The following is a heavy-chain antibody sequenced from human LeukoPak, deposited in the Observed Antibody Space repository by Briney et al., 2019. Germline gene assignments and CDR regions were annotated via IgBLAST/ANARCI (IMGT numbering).Heavy chain of an antibody. CDR2: IIPILGIA. D-gene: IGHD1-26*01. Sequence: SVDVSCQASGFPFHHHGIRRVRQAPGQRVGWGGRIIPILGIANYAQKFQGRDTITADKSTSTAYMELSSLRSEDTAVYYCAGSIVGATTSLDYWGQGTLVTVSS. CDR1: GFPFHHHG. J-gene: IGHJ4*02. CDR3: AGSIVGATTSLDY. V-gene: IGHV1-69*04.